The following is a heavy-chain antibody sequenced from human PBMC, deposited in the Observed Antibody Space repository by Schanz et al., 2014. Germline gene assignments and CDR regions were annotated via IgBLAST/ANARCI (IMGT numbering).Heavy chain of an antibody. CDR1: EYSFTSYS. CDR3: ARGIGGYGANNYFDY. V-gene: IGHV1-3*04. D-gene: IGHD5-12*01. Sequence: QVHLVQSGAEVKRPGASVKVSCKASEYSFTSYSMHWVRQAPGQRLEWMGWINTGSGDTKYSQNFQGRVTITRDTSASTAYMALTDLRSEDTAVYSCARGIGGYGANNYFDYWGQGTLVTVSS. CDR2: INTGSGDT. J-gene: IGHJ4*02.